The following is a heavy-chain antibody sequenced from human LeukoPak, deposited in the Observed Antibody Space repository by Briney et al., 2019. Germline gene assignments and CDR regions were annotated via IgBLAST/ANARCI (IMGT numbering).Heavy chain of an antibody. Sequence: ASVKVSCKASGGTFSSYAISWVRQAPGQGLEWMGRIIPILGIANYAQKFQGRVTITADKSTSTAYMGLSSLRSEDTAVYYCARLNIVVGNWFDPWGQGTLVTVSS. V-gene: IGHV1-69*04. CDR1: GGTFSSYA. D-gene: IGHD2-2*01. CDR3: ARLNIVVGNWFDP. CDR2: IIPILGIA. J-gene: IGHJ5*02.